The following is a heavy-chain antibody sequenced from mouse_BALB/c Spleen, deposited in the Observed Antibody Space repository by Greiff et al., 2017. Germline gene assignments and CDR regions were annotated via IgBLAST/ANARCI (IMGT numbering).Heavy chain of an antibody. CDR1: GYSITSDYA. V-gene: IGHV3-2*02. D-gene: IGHD2-14*01. Sequence: EVQPQQSGPGLVKPSQSLSLTCTVTGYSITSDYAWNWIRQFPGNKLEWMGYISYSGSTSYNPSLKSRISITRDTSKNQFFLQLNSVTTEDTATYYCARTDYRGAMDYWGKGTSVTVSS. CDR3: ARTDYRGAMDY. CDR2: ISYSGST. J-gene: IGHJ4*01.